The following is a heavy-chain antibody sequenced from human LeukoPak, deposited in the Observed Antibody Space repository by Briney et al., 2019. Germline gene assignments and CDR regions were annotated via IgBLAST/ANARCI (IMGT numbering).Heavy chain of an antibody. Sequence: SVKVSCKASGGTFSSYTISWVRQAPGQGLEWMGRIIPILDIANYAQKFQGRVTITADKSTSTAYMELSSLRSEDTAVYYCARERWLQFRCAFDIWGQGTMVTVSS. CDR2: IIPILDIA. V-gene: IGHV1-69*04. D-gene: IGHD5-24*01. CDR3: ARERWLQFRCAFDI. J-gene: IGHJ3*02. CDR1: GGTFSSYT.